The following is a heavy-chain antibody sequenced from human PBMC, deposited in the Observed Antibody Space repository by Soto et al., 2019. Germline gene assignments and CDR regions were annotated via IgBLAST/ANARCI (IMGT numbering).Heavy chain of an antibody. Sequence: ASVKVSCKASGYTFTSYYMHWVRQAPGQGLEWMGIINPSGGSTSYAQKFQGRVTMTRDTSTSTVYMELSSLRSEDTAVYYCANLGYCSSTSCYLRDYWGQGTLVTVSS. CDR3: ANLGYCSSTSCYLRDY. CDR2: INPSGGST. V-gene: IGHV1-46*03. D-gene: IGHD2-2*01. J-gene: IGHJ4*02. CDR1: GYTFTSYY.